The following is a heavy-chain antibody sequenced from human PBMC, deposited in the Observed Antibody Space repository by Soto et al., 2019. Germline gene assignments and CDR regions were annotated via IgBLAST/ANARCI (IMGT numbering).Heavy chain of an antibody. D-gene: IGHD3-3*01. J-gene: IGHJ4*02. V-gene: IGHV4-39*01. CDR2: INYRGST. Sequence: QLQLQESGPGLVKPSETLSLTCTVSGGSISRSSSYWGWIRQPPGKGLEWIGSINYRGSTYYNPSLNSRISISVDTSKNQFSLKLSSVTAADTAVYFCAKTGFWSDYRVADYWAREPWSPSPQ. CDR1: GGSISRSSSY. CDR3: AKTGFWSDYRVADY.